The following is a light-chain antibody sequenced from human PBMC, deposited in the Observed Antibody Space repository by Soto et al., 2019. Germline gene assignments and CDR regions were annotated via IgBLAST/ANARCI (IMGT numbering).Light chain of an antibody. CDR2: GVS. V-gene: IGKV3-15*01. Sequence: EILMTQSPDTVSVSPGERVTLSRRASQSVGSNLAWYQQKPGQPPRLLMYGVSTRATGIPARFSGSGSGTDFTLTISSLQSEDIAVYSCQQYNNLPPWTFGQGTKVELK. CDR3: QQYNNLPPWT. CDR1: QSVGSN. J-gene: IGKJ1*01.